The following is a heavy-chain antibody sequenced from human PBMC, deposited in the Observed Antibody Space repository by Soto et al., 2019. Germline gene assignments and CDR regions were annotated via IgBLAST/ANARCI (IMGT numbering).Heavy chain of an antibody. D-gene: IGHD3-22*01. CDR3: ARDYDSSGYYYRGYNWFDP. CDR2: IYYSGST. V-gene: IGHV4-59*01. CDR1: GGSISSYY. Sequence: SETLSLTCTVSGGSISSYYWSWIRQPPGKGLEWIGYIYYSGSTNYNPSLKSRVTISVDTSKNQFSLKLSSVTAADTAVYYCARDYDSSGYYYRGYNWFDPWGQGTLVTVSS. J-gene: IGHJ5*02.